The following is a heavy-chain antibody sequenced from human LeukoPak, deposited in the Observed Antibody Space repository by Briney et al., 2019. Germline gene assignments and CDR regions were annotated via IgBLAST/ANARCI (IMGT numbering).Heavy chain of an antibody. D-gene: IGHD6-19*01. Sequence: PGGSLRLSCAASGFTVSSNYMSWVRQAPGKGLEWVSVIYSGGSTYYADSVKGLFTISRDNSKNTLYLQMNRLRAEDTAVYYCAKDPYSSGPYNWFDPWGQGTLVTVSS. V-gene: IGHV3-53*01. CDR2: IYSGGST. CDR3: AKDPYSSGPYNWFDP. CDR1: GFTVSSNY. J-gene: IGHJ5*02.